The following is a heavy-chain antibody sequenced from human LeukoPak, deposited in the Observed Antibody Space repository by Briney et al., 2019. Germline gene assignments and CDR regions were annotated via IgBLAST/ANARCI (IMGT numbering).Heavy chain of an antibody. J-gene: IGHJ3*02. Sequence: GSLRLSCAASRVSRFNFWTSGMHWVRQAPDKGLEWVAFIQYDASQKYYADSVKGRFTISRDSAKNSLSLQMNSLRPEDTAVYYCARDLNGDYPEDSLDIWGQGTMVTVS. CDR1: RVSRFNFWTSG. V-gene: IGHV3-30*02. CDR2: IQYDASQK. D-gene: IGHD4-17*01. CDR3: ARDLNGDYPEDSLDI.